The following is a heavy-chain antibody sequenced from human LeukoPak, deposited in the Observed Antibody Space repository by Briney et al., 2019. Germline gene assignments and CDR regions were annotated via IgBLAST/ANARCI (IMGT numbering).Heavy chain of an antibody. CDR1: GFSVSTYS. CDR3: ARGQAITIFGVVPDFDY. Sequence: PGGSLRLSCAASGFSVSTYSMTWVRQAPGERLEWVSSISSTSTYIYYADAMKGRFTVSRDNAKNSLYLQMNSLRAEDTAVYYCARGQAITIFGVVPDFDYWGQGTLVTVSS. J-gene: IGHJ4*02. CDR2: ISSTSTYI. D-gene: IGHD3-3*01. V-gene: IGHV3-21*01.